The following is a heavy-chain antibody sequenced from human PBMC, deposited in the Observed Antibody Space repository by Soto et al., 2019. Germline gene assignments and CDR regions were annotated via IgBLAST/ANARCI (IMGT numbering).Heavy chain of an antibody. D-gene: IGHD6-19*01. V-gene: IGHV3-48*02. CDR2: ISTSGATR. J-gene: IGHJ4*02. Sequence: EVQLVESGGGLVQPGGSLRLSCVASGFTFSTDSMNWVSQAPGKGLEWVAHISTSGATRYYADSVKGRFTISRDNAKTSLYLQMDSLRNEDTAVYYCARFFGSGFDYWGQGTLVTVSS. CDR3: ARFFGSGFDY. CDR1: GFTFSTDS.